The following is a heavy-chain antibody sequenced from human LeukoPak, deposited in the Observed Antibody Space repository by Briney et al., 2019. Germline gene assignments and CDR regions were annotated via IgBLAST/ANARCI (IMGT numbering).Heavy chain of an antibody. V-gene: IGHV3-23*01. Sequence: GGSLRLSCAGSGFTFSNYAMIWVRQAPRRGLEWVSAIGGRGTNTFYADSVKGRFTISRDNSKSTLYLQMNSLRAEDTAVYYCANGQLWTPSHWGQGALVTVSS. J-gene: IGHJ4*02. CDR2: IGGRGTNT. D-gene: IGHD5-18*01. CDR3: ANGQLWTPSH. CDR1: GFTFSNYA.